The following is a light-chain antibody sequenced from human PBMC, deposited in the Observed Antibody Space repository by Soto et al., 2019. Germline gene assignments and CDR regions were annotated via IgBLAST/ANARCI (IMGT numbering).Light chain of an antibody. CDR2: AAS. V-gene: IGKV1-39*01. Sequence: DIQMTPSPSSLSASLRDRVTIPFPASQSISSYLNWYQQKPGKDPKLLIYAASSLQSGVPSRFSGSGSGTDFNLTISSLQTEDFATYLCQQRYMDPITCGQGTRVEIK. J-gene: IGKJ5*01. CDR3: QQRYMDPIT. CDR1: QSISSY.